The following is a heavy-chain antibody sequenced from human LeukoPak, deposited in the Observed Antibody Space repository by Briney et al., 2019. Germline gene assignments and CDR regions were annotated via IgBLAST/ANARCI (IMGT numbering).Heavy chain of an antibody. Sequence: GGSLRLSCAASGFTFSSYAMHWVRQAPGKGLGYVSAISSNGGSTYYANSVKGRFTISRDNSKNTLYLQMGSLRAEDMAVYYCASPGAYYWGQGTLVTVSS. CDR2: ISSNGGST. J-gene: IGHJ4*02. CDR1: GFTFSSYA. CDR3: ASPGAYY. V-gene: IGHV3-64*01.